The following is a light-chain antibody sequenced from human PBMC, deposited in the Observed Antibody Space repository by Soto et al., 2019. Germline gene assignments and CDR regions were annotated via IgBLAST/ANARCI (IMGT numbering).Light chain of an antibody. CDR2: DAS. V-gene: IGKV3-15*01. CDR3: QQCNDGPLT. J-gene: IGKJ4*01. CDR1: HSVGSD. Sequence: EIVMRQSPATLSVSKGERATLSCRASHSVGSDLAWYQQKPGQAPRLVIYDASNRATGIPARFSASGSGTEFTLTINSLQSEDFAVYYSQQCNDGPLTFGGGTKVEI.